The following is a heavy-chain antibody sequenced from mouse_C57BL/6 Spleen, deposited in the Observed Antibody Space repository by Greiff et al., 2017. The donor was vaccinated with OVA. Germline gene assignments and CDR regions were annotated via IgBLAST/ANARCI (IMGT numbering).Heavy chain of an antibody. CDR3: ARSRFITTVVATEDYAMDY. V-gene: IGHV1-69*01. CDR1: GYTFTSYW. J-gene: IGHJ4*01. Sequence: VQLQQPGAELVMPGASVKLSCKASGYTFTSYWMHWVKQRPGQGLEWIGEIDPSDSYTNYNQKFKGKSTLTVDKSSSTAYMQLSSLTSEDSAVYYCARSRFITTVVATEDYAMDYWGQGTSVTVSS. D-gene: IGHD1-1*01. CDR2: IDPSDSYT.